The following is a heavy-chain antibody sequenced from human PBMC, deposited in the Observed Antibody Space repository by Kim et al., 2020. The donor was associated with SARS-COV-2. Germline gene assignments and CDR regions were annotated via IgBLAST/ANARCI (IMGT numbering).Heavy chain of an antibody. CDR3: ARRGVKQWLGL. CDR2: ISYSGST. V-gene: IGHV4-59*13. J-gene: IGHJ2*01. D-gene: IGHD6-19*01. Sequence: SETLSLTCTVSGGSISTYYWNWIRQSPQKGLEWIGFISYSGSTNYNPSLKSRVAISVDSSKNQFSLNLSSVTAADTAVYYCARRGVKQWLGLWGRGTLVTVSS. CDR1: GGSISTYY.